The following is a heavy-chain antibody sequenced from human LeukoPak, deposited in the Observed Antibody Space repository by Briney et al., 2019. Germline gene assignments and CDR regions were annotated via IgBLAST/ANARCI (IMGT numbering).Heavy chain of an antibody. J-gene: IGHJ5*02. D-gene: IGHD3-3*01. CDR1: GFSFSGYS. V-gene: IGHV3-21*01. CDR2: ISSTSTYI. CDR3: AREPADFGDNWFDP. Sequence: GGSLRLSCAASGFSFSGYSMNWVRQAPGKGLEWVSSISSTSTYIYYADSVKGRFTISRDNAKNSLYLQLNSLRAEDTAVYYCAREPADFGDNWFDPWGQGTLVTVSS.